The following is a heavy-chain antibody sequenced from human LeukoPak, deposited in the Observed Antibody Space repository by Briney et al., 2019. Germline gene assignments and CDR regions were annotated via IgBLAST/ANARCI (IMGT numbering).Heavy chain of an antibody. Sequence: PSETLSLTCSISGGSIRGYHWSWIRQPPGKGLEYIGDIYYSGRTNYNPSLKSRVTISVDTSKNQFSLKLSSVTAADTAVYYCARGRITMVRGVSFDYWGQGTLVTVSS. CDR3: ARGRITMVRGVSFDY. CDR1: GGSIRGYH. D-gene: IGHD3-10*01. J-gene: IGHJ4*02. V-gene: IGHV4-59*08. CDR2: IYYSGRT.